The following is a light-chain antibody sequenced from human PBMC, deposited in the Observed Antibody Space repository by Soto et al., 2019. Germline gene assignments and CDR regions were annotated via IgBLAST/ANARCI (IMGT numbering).Light chain of an antibody. Sequence: EIALTQSPATLSMPPGERATLFCRASQSVSSYLAWYQQKPGQAPRLLIYDASNRATGIPARFSGSASRTDFTLIISSLEPEDFAVYYCQQRSNWPRTFGQGTKVEIK. CDR1: QSVSSY. CDR2: DAS. J-gene: IGKJ1*01. V-gene: IGKV3-11*01. CDR3: QQRSNWPRT.